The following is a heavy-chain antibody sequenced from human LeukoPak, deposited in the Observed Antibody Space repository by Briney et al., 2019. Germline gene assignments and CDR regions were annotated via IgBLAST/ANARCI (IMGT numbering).Heavy chain of an antibody. CDR1: GFTFSDYY. D-gene: IGHD3-10*01. Sequence: GGSLRLSCAASGFTFSDYYMSWIRQAPGKGLEWVANIKQDGSEKYYVDSVKGRFTISRDNAKNSLYLQMNSLRAEDTAVYYCAKDSGVGFGELLPDYWGQGTLVTVSS. J-gene: IGHJ4*02. V-gene: IGHV3-7*01. CDR2: IKQDGSEK. CDR3: AKDSGVGFGELLPDY.